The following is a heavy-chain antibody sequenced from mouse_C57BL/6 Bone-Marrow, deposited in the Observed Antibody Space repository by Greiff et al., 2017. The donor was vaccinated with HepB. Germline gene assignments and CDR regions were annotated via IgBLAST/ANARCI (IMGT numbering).Heavy chain of an antibody. J-gene: IGHJ2*01. Sequence: VQLQQSGPELVKPGASVKISCKASGYTFTDYYMNWVKQSHGKSLEWIGDINPNNGGTSYNQKFKGKATLTVDKSSSTAYMELRSLTSEDSAVYYCAREGVYPYWGQGTTLTVSS. D-gene: IGHD5-1*01. V-gene: IGHV1-26*01. CDR3: AREGVYPY. CDR2: INPNNGGT. CDR1: GYTFTDYY.